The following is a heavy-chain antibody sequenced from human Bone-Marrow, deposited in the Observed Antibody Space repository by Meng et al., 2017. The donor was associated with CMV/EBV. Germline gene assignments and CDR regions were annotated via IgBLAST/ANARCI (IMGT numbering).Heavy chain of an antibody. J-gene: IGHJ4*02. CDR2: ISSSDSTI. D-gene: IGHD2-2*01. CDR3: ARGLSPGYCSSTSCPIDY. CDR1: GFTFSDYY. V-gene: IGHV3-11*01. Sequence: SCAASGFTFSDYYMSWIRQAPGKGLEWVSYISSSDSTIYYADSVKGRFTISRDNAKNSLYLQMNSLRAEDTAVYYCARGLSPGYCSSTSCPIDYWGQGTLVTVSS.